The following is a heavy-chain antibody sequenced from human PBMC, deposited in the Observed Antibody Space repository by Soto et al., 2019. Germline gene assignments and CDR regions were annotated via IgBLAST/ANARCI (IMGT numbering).Heavy chain of an antibody. CDR1: GFTVSSNY. CDR3: AREGVKRDSSSLYYYYYMDV. CDR2: IYSGGST. D-gene: IGHD6-13*01. Sequence: GGSLRLSCAASGFTVSSNYMSWVRQAPGKGLEWVSVIYSGGSTYYADSVKGRFTISRHNSKNTLYLQMNSLRAEDTAVYYCAREGVKRDSSSLYYYYYMDVWGKGTTVTVSS. V-gene: IGHV3-53*04. J-gene: IGHJ6*03.